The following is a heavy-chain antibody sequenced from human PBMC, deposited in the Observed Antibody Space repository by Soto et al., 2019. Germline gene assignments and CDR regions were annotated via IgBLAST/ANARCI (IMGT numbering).Heavy chain of an antibody. CDR2: INQDGSEI. V-gene: IGHV3-7*01. CDR1: GFTFSFYW. CDR3: ARESGYSSSLDI. D-gene: IGHD6-13*01. Sequence: LRLSCEVSGFTFSFYWMSWVRQAPGKGLEWVANINQDGSEINFVDSVKGRFTISRDNAKNLLYLQMNSLRGEDTALYYCARESGYSSSLDIWGQGTLVTVSS. J-gene: IGHJ4*02.